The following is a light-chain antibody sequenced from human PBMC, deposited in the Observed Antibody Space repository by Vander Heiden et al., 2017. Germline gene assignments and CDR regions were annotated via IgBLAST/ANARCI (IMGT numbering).Light chain of an antibody. CDR2: GAS. CDR3: QQYNSTPLYT. Sequence: DLVMTQSPDSLAVSLGERATINCKSSQSVLNSANNKNYLAWYQKQAGQPPKLLIYGASTREAGVPDRFSGSGSGADFTLTISSLQAEDVAVYYCQQYNSTPLYTFGQGTKLEIK. CDR1: QSVLNSANNKNY. J-gene: IGKJ2*01. V-gene: IGKV4-1*01.